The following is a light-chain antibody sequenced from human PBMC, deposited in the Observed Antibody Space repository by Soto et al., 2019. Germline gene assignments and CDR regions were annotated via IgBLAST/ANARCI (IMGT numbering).Light chain of an antibody. CDR3: SSYTSSSTYV. J-gene: IGLJ1*01. V-gene: IGLV2-14*01. Sequence: SALTQPASVSESPGQSITISCTGTSRGVGGYNYVSWYQQHPGEVPRLVIYEVSNRPSGVSSRFSGSKSGNTASLTISGLLAEDEADYYCSSYTSSSTYVFGTGTKVTVL. CDR2: EVS. CDR1: SRGVGGYNY.